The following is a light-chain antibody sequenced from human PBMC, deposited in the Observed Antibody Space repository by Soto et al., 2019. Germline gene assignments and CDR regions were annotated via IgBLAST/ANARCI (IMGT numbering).Light chain of an antibody. CDR2: DAS. CDR1: QTVSGY. Sequence: EIVLTQSPATLSLSPGERATLSCRASQTVSGYLAWYQQKPGQAPRLLIYDASYRANDSPDRFRGSGSGTGYTLTISSIEAEDFGVYYCQQRSHWALTLGGGTKLDIK. CDR3: QQRSHWALT. V-gene: IGKV3-11*01. J-gene: IGKJ4*01.